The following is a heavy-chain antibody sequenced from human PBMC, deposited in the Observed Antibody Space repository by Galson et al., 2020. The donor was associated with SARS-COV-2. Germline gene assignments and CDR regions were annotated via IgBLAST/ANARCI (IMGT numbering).Heavy chain of an antibody. CDR1: GFTVSSNF. V-gene: IGHV3-53*01. D-gene: IGHD4-4*01. CDR2: IYSGGST. J-gene: IGHJ4*02. Sequence: GGSLRLSCAASGFTVSSNFMSWVRQAPGKGLEWVSVIYSGGSTFYSDSAKGRFTISRDNSKNTLYLQMNSLRAEDTAVYYCAREGYINYVFDYWGQGTLVTVSS. CDR3: AREGYINYVFDY.